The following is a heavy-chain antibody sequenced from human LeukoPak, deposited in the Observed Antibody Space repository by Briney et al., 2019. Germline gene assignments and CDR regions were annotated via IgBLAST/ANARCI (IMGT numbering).Heavy chain of an antibody. CDR2: INHSGST. V-gene: IGHV4-34*01. D-gene: IGHD5-24*01. CDR1: GGSFSGYY. Sequence: SETLSLTCAVYGGSFSGYYWSWIRQPPGKGLEWIGEINHSGSTNYNPSLKSRVTISVDTSKNQFSLKLSSVTAADTAVYYCARARRDGYNYRAGNYFDYWGQGTLVTVSS. J-gene: IGHJ4*02. CDR3: ARARRDGYNYRAGNYFDY.